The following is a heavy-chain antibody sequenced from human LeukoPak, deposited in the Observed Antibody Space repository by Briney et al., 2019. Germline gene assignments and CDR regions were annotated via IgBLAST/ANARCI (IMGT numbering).Heavy chain of an antibody. Sequence: AGGSLRLSCAASGFTFNTYGMTWVRQAPGKGLEWVSVISATGDGTYYADPVKGRFTISRDNSKNTLFLQMNSLRVEDTATYYCAKDSPVVVGGQGILVTVSS. V-gene: IGHV3-23*01. D-gene: IGHD2-15*01. CDR1: GFTFNTYG. J-gene: IGHJ4*02. CDR2: ISATGDGT. CDR3: AKDSPVVV.